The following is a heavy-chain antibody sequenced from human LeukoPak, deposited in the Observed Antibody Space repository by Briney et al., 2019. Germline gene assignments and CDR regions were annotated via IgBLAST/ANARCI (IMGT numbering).Heavy chain of an antibody. CDR1: GFTFSSYS. Sequence: PGGSLRLSCAASGFTFSSYSMNWVRQAPGKGLEWVSYISSSSSTIYYADSVKGRFTISRDNAKNSLYLQMNSLRAEDTAVYYCASISGYSSTGWAFDIWGQGTMVTVSS. CDR3: ASISGYSSTGWAFDI. CDR2: ISSSSSTI. D-gene: IGHD6-13*01. V-gene: IGHV3-48*04. J-gene: IGHJ3*02.